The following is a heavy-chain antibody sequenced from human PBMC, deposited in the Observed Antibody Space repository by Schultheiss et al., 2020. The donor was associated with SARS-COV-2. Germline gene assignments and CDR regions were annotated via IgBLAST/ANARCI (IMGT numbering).Heavy chain of an antibody. D-gene: IGHD1-26*01. Sequence: SETLSLTCAVSGYSISSGYYWSWIRQPPGKGLEWIGEINHSGSTNYNPSLKSRVTISVDRSKNQFSLKLSSVTAADTAVYYCARVRSGYVDYWGQGTLVTVSS. CDR3: ARVRSGYVDY. CDR1: GYSISSGYY. CDR2: INHSGST. J-gene: IGHJ4*02. V-gene: IGHV4-38-2*01.